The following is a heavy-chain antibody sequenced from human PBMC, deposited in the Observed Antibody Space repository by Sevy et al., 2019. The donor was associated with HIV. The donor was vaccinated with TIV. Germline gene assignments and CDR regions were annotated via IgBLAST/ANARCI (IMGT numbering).Heavy chain of an antibody. CDR1: GFTFSSYG. CDR2: ISYDGSNK. J-gene: IGHJ1*01. D-gene: IGHD3-22*01. CDR3: AKDNYDSSGYYLEYFHH. Sequence: GGSLRLSCAASGFTFSSYGIHWVRQAPGKGLEWVAVISYDGSNKYYAHSVKGRFTISRDNSKNTLYLQMNSLRPEDTAVYYCAKDNYDSSGYYLEYFHHWGQGTLVTVSS. V-gene: IGHV3-30*18.